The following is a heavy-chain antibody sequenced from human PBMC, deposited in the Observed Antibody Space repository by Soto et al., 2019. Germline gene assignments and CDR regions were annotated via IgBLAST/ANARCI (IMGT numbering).Heavy chain of an antibody. Sequence: PVGSLRLSCAASGFTFSSYSMNWVRQAPGKGLEWVSSISSSSYIYYADSVKGRFTISRDTAKNSLFLQMDSLRDEDTAVYYCARDHNWAFDYWGQGTPVTVSS. CDR3: ARDHNWAFDY. V-gene: IGHV3-21*01. CDR2: ISSSSYI. J-gene: IGHJ4*02. CDR1: GFTFSSYS. D-gene: IGHD3-16*01.